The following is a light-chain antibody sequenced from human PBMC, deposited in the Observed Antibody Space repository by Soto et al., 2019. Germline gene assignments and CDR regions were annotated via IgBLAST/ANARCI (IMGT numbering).Light chain of an antibody. CDR3: QQYNTLSGT. CDR1: QSISSW. J-gene: IGKJ1*01. Sequence: DRHMTQSPAPRSPYVGDRVTITCRASQSISSWLAWYQQKPGKAPKLLIYKASSLESGVPSRFSGSGSGTEFTLTISSLQPDDFASYYCQQYNTLSGTFGQGTKVDIK. CDR2: KAS. V-gene: IGKV1-5*03.